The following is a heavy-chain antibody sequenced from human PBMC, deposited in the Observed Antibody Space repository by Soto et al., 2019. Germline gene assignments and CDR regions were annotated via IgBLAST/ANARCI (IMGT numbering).Heavy chain of an antibody. CDR2: ISWNSGSI. CDR1: GFTFDDYA. Sequence: EVQLVESGGGLVQPGRSLSLSCAASGFTFDDYAMHWVRQAPGKGLEWVSGISWNSGSIGYADSVKGRFTISRDNAKNSLYLQMNSLRAEDTALYYCAKGGRYSSSSLAFDIWGQGTMVTVSS. V-gene: IGHV3-9*01. J-gene: IGHJ3*02. CDR3: AKGGRYSSSSLAFDI. D-gene: IGHD6-6*01.